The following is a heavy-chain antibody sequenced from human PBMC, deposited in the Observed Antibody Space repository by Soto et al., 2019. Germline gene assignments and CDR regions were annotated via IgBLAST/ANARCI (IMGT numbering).Heavy chain of an antibody. CDR1: GFTFSSHA. CDR3: GKGLQFSGWLSAQTFDY. V-gene: IGHV3-23*01. D-gene: IGHD6-19*01. CDR2: ITGSGDST. J-gene: IGHJ4*02. Sequence: GGSLRLSCAVSGFTFSSHAMSWVRQAPGKGLECVSSITGSGDSTYYADSVKGRFTISRDKSKSTLYLQMNSLRAEDTAVYYCGKGLQFSGWLSAQTFDYWGQGTPVTVSS.